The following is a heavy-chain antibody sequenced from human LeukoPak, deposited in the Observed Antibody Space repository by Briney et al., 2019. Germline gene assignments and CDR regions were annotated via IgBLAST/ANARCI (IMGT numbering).Heavy chain of an antibody. V-gene: IGHV3-30*03. CDR2: ISYDGSNK. J-gene: IGHJ5*02. D-gene: IGHD3-22*01. CDR1: GFTFSSYS. Sequence: GGSLRLSCAASGFTFSSYSMNWVRQAPGKGLEWVAVISYDGSNKYYADSVKGRFTISRDNSKSTLYLQMNSLRAEDTAVYYCARVTNYDSSGYSSWGQGTLVTVSS. CDR3: ARVTNYDSSGYSS.